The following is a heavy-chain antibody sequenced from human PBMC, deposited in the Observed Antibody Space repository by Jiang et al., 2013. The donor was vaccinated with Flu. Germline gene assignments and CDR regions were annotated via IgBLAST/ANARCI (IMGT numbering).Heavy chain of an antibody. V-gene: IGHV1-46*03. CDR2: INPSGGSA. CDR3: ARVAVAGYFDY. CDR1: GYTITSTF. J-gene: IGHJ4*02. D-gene: IGHD6-19*01. Sequence: SGAEVKKPGASVKFSCKAFGYTITSTFIHWLRQAPGQGLEWMGIINPSGGSATYAQKFQGRVIMTRDTSTNTAYMDLSSLRSEDTAVYYCARVAVAGYFDYWGQGTQVTVSS.